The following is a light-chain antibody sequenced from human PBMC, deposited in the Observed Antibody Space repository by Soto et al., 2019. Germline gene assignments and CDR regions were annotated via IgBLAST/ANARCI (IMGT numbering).Light chain of an antibody. CDR3: QQYGSSPPT. Sequence: EIVLTQSPATLSLSPGERATLSCRASQSVSRYLAWYQQKPGQAPTLLIYGASSRATGTPDRFSGSGSGTDFTLTINRLEPEDFALYYCQQYGSSPPTFGQGTKVDIK. CDR2: GAS. CDR1: QSVSRY. J-gene: IGKJ1*01. V-gene: IGKV3-20*01.